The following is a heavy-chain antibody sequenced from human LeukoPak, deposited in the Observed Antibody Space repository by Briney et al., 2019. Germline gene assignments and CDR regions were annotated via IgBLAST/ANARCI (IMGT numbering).Heavy chain of an antibody. D-gene: IGHD6-13*01. J-gene: IGHJ5*02. CDR3: ARGYSSSWYYNWFDP. CDR1: GYSISSGYY. CDR2: IYHSGST. V-gene: IGHV4-38-2*02. Sequence: SETLSLTCTVSGYSISSGYYWGWIRQPPGKGLEWIGNIYHSGSTYYNPSLKSRVTISVDTSKNQFSLKLSSVTAADTAVYHCARGYSSSWYYNWFDPWGQGTLATVSS.